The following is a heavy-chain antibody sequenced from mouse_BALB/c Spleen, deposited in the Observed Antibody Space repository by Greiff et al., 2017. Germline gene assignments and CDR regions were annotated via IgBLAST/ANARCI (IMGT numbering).Heavy chain of an antibody. CDR2: IYPGSGST. CDR1: GYNFTSYW. J-gene: IGHJ1*01. CDR3: ARGGIIYWYFDV. V-gene: IGHV1-55*01. D-gene: IGHD2-4*01. Sequence: QVQLQQPGAELVKPGTSVKLSCKASGYNFTSYWINWVKLRPGQGLEWIGDIYPGSGSTNYNEKFKSKATLTVDTSSSTAYMQLSSLASEDSALYYCARGGIIYWYFDVWGAGTTVTVSS.